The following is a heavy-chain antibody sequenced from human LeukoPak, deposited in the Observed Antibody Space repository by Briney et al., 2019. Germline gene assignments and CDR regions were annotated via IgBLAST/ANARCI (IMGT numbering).Heavy chain of an antibody. D-gene: IGHD3-22*01. CDR3: ARVSSTMIVVSTPFDY. Sequence: GGSLRLSCAASGFTVSNNYLSWVRQAPGKGLEWVSFVYDGGTTVYADSVKGRFTISRDNSKNTLYLEMNSLRAEDTAVYYCARVSSTMIVVSTPFDYWGQGTLVTVSS. CDR2: VYDGGTT. CDR1: GFTVSNNY. J-gene: IGHJ4*02. V-gene: IGHV3-53*01.